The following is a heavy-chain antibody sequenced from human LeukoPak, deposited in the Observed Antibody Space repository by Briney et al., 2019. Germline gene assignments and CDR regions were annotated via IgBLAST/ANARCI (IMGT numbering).Heavy chain of an antibody. Sequence: GGSLRLSCAASGFTFSDYYMSWIRQAPGKGLEWVSYISGSASSIYYADSVKGRFTISRDSAKNSLYLQMISLRAEDTAVYCCARDIWWNRGTIATQFYFDYWGQGALVTVSS. J-gene: IGHJ4*02. CDR1: GFTFSDYY. CDR3: ARDIWWNRGTIATQFYFDY. CDR2: ISGSASSI. D-gene: IGHD4/OR15-4a*01. V-gene: IGHV3-11*01.